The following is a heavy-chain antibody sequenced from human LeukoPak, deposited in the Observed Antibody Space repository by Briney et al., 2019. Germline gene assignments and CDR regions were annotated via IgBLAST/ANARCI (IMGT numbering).Heavy chain of an antibody. CDR2: ISAYNGNT. V-gene: IGHV1-18*01. CDR1: GYTFTSYG. D-gene: IGHD3-9*01. Sequence: ASVKVSCKASGYTFTSYGIRWVRQAPGQGLEWMGWISAYNGNTNYAHKLQGRVTMTTDTSTSTAYMELRSLRSDDTAVYYCARGPDYDILTGYYPPWGQGTLVTVSS. CDR3: ARGPDYDILTGYYPP. J-gene: IGHJ5*02.